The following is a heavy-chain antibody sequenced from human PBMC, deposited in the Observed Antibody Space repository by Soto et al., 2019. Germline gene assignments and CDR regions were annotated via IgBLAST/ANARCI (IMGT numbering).Heavy chain of an antibody. CDR3: AREDYDFWSGYSPPYYFDY. CDR2: IYTSGST. V-gene: IGHV4-4*07. CDR1: GGSISSYY. D-gene: IGHD3-3*01. J-gene: IGHJ4*02. Sequence: SETLSLTCTVSGGSISSYYWSWIRQPAGKGLERIGRIYTSGSTNYNPPLKSRVTMSVDTSKNQFSLKLSSVTAADTAVYYCAREDYDFWSGYSPPYYFDYWGQGXLVTVSS.